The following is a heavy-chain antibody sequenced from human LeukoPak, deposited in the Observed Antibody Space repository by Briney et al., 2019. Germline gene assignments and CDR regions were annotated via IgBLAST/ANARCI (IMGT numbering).Heavy chain of an antibody. V-gene: IGHV3-33*01. CDR3: ARDRRSANYYFDY. J-gene: IGHJ4*02. CDR2: IWYDGSNK. Sequence: GGSLRLSCAASGFTFSSYGMHWVRQAPGKGLEWVAVIWYDGSNKYYADSVKGRFTISRDNSKNTLYLQMNSLRAEDTAVYYCARDRRSANYYFDYWGQGTLVAVSS. D-gene: IGHD1-7*01. CDR1: GFTFSSYG.